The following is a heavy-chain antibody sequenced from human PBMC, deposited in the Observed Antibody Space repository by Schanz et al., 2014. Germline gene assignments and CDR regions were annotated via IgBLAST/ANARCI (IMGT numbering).Heavy chain of an antibody. CDR3: ARDRDQWDGNYLDY. CDR1: GYTFTRSG. D-gene: IGHD1-26*01. CDR2: IGGSDGNT. Sequence: QVKRVQSGGEVKTPGASVKVSCKASGYTFTRSGISWVRQAPGQGLEWMGWIGGSDGNTNFAQKFQGRVTMTTDTSTSTVYMELRSLTSDDSAVYYCARDRDQWDGNYLDYWGQGTLVTVSS. V-gene: IGHV1-18*01. J-gene: IGHJ4*02.